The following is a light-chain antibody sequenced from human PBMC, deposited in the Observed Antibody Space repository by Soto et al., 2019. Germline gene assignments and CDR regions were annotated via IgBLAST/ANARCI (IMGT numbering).Light chain of an antibody. J-gene: IGKJ2*01. CDR2: GAS. V-gene: IGKV3-15*01. CDR3: QHYDNWPHT. Sequence: EIVMTQSPATLSVSPGERATLSCRASQSVRGHLAWYQQKPGQAPRLLIYGASTRATDIPARFSGSGSGTEFTLTVSSLQSEDFAVYYCQHYDNWPHTFGQGTKLDIK. CDR1: QSVRGH.